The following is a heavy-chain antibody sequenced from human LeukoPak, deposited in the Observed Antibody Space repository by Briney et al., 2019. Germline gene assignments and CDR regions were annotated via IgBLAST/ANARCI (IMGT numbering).Heavy chain of an antibody. D-gene: IGHD1-26*01. CDR2: TNGDGSEN. V-gene: IGHV3-7*01. CDR1: GFTFSSCW. J-gene: IGHJ4*02. Sequence: PGGSLRLSCAASGFTFSSCWMTWVRQAPGKGLEWVATTNGDGSENYYVDSVKGRFTISRDNAKNSLSLQMNILRVEDAAVYYCVSLSSGYWGQGTLVTVSS. CDR3: VSLSSGY.